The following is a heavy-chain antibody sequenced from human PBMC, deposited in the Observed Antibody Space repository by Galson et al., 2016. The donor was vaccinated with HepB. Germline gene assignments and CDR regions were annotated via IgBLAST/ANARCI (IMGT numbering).Heavy chain of an antibody. CDR2: ISDSGYAT. CDR3: AKDLAAGPHILVVTAADH. D-gene: IGHD2-21*02. CDR1: GFSFSSYA. J-gene: IGHJ4*02. Sequence: SLRLSCAASGFSFSSYAMTWVRQPPGKGLEWATGISDSGYATYSTDSVKGRFTISRDNSKNTLYLQMNSLRAEDTSIYYCAKDLAAGPHILVVTAADHWGQGTLVTVSS. V-gene: IGHV3-23*01.